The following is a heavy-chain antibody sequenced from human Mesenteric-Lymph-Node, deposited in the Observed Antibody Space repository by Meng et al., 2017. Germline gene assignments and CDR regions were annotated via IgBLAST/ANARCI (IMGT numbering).Heavy chain of an antibody. CDR3: ATVGDGYNFESRGS. J-gene: IGHJ5*02. V-gene: IGHV3-74*01. CDR2: IHSDGSVI. Sequence: GESLKISCAASGFTVSSYDMNWVRQATGKGLEWVSGIHSDGSVIRYVESGRGRFTISRNNAKTSLYLQMDSLKADDTALYYCATVGDGYNFESRGSWGQGTLVTVSS. D-gene: IGHD1-1*01. CDR1: GFTVSSYD.